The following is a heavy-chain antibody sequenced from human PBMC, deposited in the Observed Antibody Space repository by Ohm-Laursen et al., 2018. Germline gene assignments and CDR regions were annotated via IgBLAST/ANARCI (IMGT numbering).Heavy chain of an antibody. D-gene: IGHD6-19*01. CDR1: GGSFSGCY. CDR2: INHSRST. J-gene: IGHJ4*02. V-gene: IGHV4-34*01. CDR3: ARGFSGWWGRIDY. Sequence: SETLSLTCAVYGGSFSGCYWNWIRQPPGKGLEWIGEINHSRSTKYNSSFKSRVTISVDTSKNQFSLKLSSVTAADTAVYYCARGFSGWWGRIDYWGQGILVTVSS.